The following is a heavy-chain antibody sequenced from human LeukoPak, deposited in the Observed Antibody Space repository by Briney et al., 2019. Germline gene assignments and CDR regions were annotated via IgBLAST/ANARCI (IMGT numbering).Heavy chain of an antibody. Sequence: SETLSLTCAVYGGSFSGYYWSWLRQPPGKGLEWIGGINHSGSTNYNPSLKSRVTISVDTSKNQFSLKLSSVTAADTAVYYCARAPLMLASDAFDIWGQGTMVTVSS. V-gene: IGHV4-34*01. CDR3: ARAPLMLASDAFDI. J-gene: IGHJ3*02. CDR2: INHSGST. D-gene: IGHD2-8*01. CDR1: GGSFSGYY.